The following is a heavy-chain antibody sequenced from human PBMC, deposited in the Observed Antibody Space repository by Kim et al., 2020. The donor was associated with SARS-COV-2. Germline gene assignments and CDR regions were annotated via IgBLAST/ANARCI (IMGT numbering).Heavy chain of an antibody. V-gene: IGHV1-2*02. J-gene: IGHJ4*02. D-gene: IGHD3-10*01. CDR1: GYTFMYYY. CDR2: SNPNSGDT. Sequence: ASVNVSCKASGYTFMYYYMHWVRQAPGQGLEWMGWSNPNSGDTNYAQEFQGRVTMTRDTSISTAYMELSSLRCDDTAVYFCAPSPYVSGTKDYRGQVTLV. CDR3: APSPYVSGTKDY.